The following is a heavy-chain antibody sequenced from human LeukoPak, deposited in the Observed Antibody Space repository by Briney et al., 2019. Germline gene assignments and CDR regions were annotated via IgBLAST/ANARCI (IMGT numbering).Heavy chain of an antibody. D-gene: IGHD3-10*01. CDR1: GFTFSSYG. J-gene: IGHJ6*02. CDR2: IWYDGSNK. Sequence: GRSLRLSCAASGFTFSSYGMHWVRQAPGKGLEWVAVIWYDGSNKYYADSVKGRFTISRDNSKNTLYLQMNSLRAEDTAVYYCARDIGTDYYYGMDVWGQGTTVTVSS. CDR3: ARDIGTDYYYGMDV. V-gene: IGHV3-33*01.